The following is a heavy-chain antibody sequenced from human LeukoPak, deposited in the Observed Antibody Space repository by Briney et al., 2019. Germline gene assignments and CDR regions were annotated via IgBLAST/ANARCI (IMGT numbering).Heavy chain of an antibody. CDR2: IYYSGST. CDR1: GGSISSHY. D-gene: IGHD6-13*01. V-gene: IGHV4-59*11. Sequence: PSETLSLTCTVSGGSISSHYWSWIRQPPGKGLEWTGHIYYSGSTNYNPSLKSRVTISVDTSKNQFSLKVSSVTAADTAVYYCVRGYEIAARWGQGTLVTVSS. J-gene: IGHJ4*02. CDR3: VRGYEIAAR.